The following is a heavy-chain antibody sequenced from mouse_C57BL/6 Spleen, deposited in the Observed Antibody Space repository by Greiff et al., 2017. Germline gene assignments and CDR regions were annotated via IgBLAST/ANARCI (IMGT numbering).Heavy chain of an antibody. CDR2: IDPSDSYT. J-gene: IGHJ2*01. D-gene: IGHD1-1*01. Sequence: QVQLQQPGAELVMPGASVKLSCKASGYTFTSYWMHWVKQRPGQGLEWIGEIDPSDSYTNYNQKFKGKSTLTVDKSSSTAYMQLSSLTSEDSAVYYCARKSYYGSSYDFDYWGQGTTLTVSS. V-gene: IGHV1-69*01. CDR3: ARKSYYGSSYDFDY. CDR1: GYTFTSYW.